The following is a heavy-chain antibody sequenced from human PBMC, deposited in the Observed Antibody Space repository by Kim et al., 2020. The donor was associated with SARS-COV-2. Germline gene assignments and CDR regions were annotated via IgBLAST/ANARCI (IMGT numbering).Heavy chain of an antibody. D-gene: IGHD1-26*01. V-gene: IGHV3-66*01. Sequence: TNYADSGKGRLTISRDNSKNTLYLQMNSLRAEDTAVYYCASKELLDAFDIWGQGTMVTVSS. CDR2: T. CDR3: ASKELLDAFDI. J-gene: IGHJ3*02.